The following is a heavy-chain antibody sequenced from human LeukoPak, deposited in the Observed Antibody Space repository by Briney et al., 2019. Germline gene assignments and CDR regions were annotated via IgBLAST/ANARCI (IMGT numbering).Heavy chain of an antibody. CDR3: ASHLVVPAAMDNYYGMDV. Sequence: SQTLSLTCTLSGGSISSGDYYWSWSRQPPGKGLDWIGYIYYSGSTYYNPSLKSRVTISVDTSKNQFSLKLSSVTAAETAVYYCASHLVVPAAMDNYYGMDVWGKGTTVTVSS. CDR1: GGSISSGDYY. D-gene: IGHD2-2*01. CDR2: IYYSGST. J-gene: IGHJ6*04. V-gene: IGHV4-30-4*01.